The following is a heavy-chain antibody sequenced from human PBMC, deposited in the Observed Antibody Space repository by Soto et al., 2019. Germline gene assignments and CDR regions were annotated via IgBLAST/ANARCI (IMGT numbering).Heavy chain of an antibody. J-gene: IGHJ4*02. CDR3: ARAQQWLVID. D-gene: IGHD6-19*01. Sequence: QVQLVQSGAEVKKPGASVKVSCKASGYTFTRYYMHWVRQAPGQGLEWMGIINPSGGSTTYAQKFHGRVTMTRDTSTSTVYMELSSLRSEDTAVYYCARAQQWLVIDWGQGTLVTVSS. CDR2: INPSGGST. V-gene: IGHV1-46*01. CDR1: GYTFTRYY.